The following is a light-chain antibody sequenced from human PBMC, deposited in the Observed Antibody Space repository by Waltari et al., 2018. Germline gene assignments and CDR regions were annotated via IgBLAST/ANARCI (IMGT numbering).Light chain of an antibody. CDR2: WAS. J-gene: IGKJ2*01. CDR1: PGLLYSSNNKNY. CDR3: QEYFTTKYT. V-gene: IGKV4-1*01. Sequence: DIVMTQSPDSLAVSLGAMAPIHCKPSPGLLYSSNNKNYLAWYQQKAGQPPRLLIYWASTRASGVPDRFTGSGSGTDFTLTISSLQAEDVAVYYCQEYFTTKYTFGQGTKLETK.